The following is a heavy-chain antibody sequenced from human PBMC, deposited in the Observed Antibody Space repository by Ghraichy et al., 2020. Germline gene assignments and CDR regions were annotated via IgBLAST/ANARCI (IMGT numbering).Heavy chain of an antibody. V-gene: IGHV4-59*08. CDR3: ARRKGPYRATYYFDY. CDR1: GGSISSYY. D-gene: IGHD1-26*01. J-gene: IGHJ4*02. Sequence: SETLSLTCTVSGGSISSYYWSWIRQPPGKGLEWIGYIYYSGSTNYNPSLKSRVTISVDTSKNQFSLKLSSVTAADTAVYYCARRKGPYRATYYFDYWGQGTLVTVSS. CDR2: IYYSGST.